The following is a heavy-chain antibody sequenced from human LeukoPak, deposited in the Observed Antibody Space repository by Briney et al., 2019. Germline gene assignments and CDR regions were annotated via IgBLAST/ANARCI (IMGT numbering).Heavy chain of an antibody. CDR3: ARGGHAYYDSSGYRYYFDY. V-gene: IGHV3-21*01. Sequence: GGSLRLSCAASGFTFSTYSMNWVRQAPGKGLEWVSFITSSSSYIYYADSVKGRFTFSRDNAKNSLYLQMNSLRAEDTAVYYCARGGHAYYDSSGYRYYFDYWGQGTLVTVSS. D-gene: IGHD3-22*01. CDR2: ITSSSSYI. CDR1: GFTFSTYS. J-gene: IGHJ4*02.